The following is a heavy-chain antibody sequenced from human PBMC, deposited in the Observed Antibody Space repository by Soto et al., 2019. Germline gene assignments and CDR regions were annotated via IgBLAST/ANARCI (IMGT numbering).Heavy chain of an antibody. V-gene: IGHV1-69*01. CDR2: IIPIFGSP. CDR3: AREAYGYAAGYSYYGMDV. D-gene: IGHD5-12*01. Sequence: QVQLVQSGPEVKKPGSSVKVSCKASGGSFSDSALSWVRQAPGQGLEWMGGIIPIFGSPDYAQKFLGTVTVPAAESTTTAYMELTSLRTEHTAIYYCAREAYGYAAGYSYYGMDVWGQGTTVTVSS. J-gene: IGHJ6*02. CDR1: GGSFSDSA.